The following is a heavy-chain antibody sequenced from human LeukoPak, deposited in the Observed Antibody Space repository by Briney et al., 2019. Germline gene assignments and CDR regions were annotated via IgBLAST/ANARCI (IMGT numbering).Heavy chain of an antibody. J-gene: IGHJ4*02. CDR2: IKQDGSEK. CDR3: ARYDFWSGYYTILTGFDY. CDR1: GFTFSSYG. V-gene: IGHV3-7*01. D-gene: IGHD3-3*01. Sequence: GGSLRLSCAASGFTFSSYGMHWVRQAPGKGLEWVANIKQDGSEKYYVDSVKGRFTISRDNAKNSLYLQMNSLRAEDTAVYYCARYDFWSGYYTILTGFDYWGQGTLVTVSS.